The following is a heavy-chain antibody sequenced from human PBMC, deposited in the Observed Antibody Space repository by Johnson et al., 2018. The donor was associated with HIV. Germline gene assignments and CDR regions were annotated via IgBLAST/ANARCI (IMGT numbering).Heavy chain of an antibody. CDR3: ARGGVNDAFDI. CDR1: GFTVSSNY. V-gene: IGHV3-30*03. J-gene: IGHJ3*02. CDR2: ISYDGTNK. Sequence: QVQLVESGGGLVQPGGSLRLSCAASGFTVSSNYMSWVRQAPGKGLEWVAVISYDGTNKYYADSVKGRFTISRDNSKNTLYLQMNSLRAEDTAVYYCARGGVNDAFDIWGQGTMVTVSS. D-gene: IGHD3-16*01.